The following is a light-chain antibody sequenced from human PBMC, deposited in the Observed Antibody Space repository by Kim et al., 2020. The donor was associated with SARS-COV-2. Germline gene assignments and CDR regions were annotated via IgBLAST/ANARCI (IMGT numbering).Light chain of an antibody. V-gene: IGLV1-40*01. Sequence: VTMSSTGSRSTIGAGYDVPWYHQLPGTAPNLLVYETSNRPSGVPDRFSGSKSGTSASLAITGLQAEDEADYYCQSYDSSLSALYVFGTGTKVTVL. J-gene: IGLJ1*01. CDR3: QSYDSSLSALYV. CDR2: ETS. CDR1: RSTIGAGYD.